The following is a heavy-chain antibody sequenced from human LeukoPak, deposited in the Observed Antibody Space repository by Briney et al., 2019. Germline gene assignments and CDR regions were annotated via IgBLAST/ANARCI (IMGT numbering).Heavy chain of an antibody. J-gene: IGHJ4*02. V-gene: IGHV1-18*01. CDR1: GYTFTSYG. D-gene: IGHD5-18*01. CDR2: ISAYNGNT. Sequence: ASVKVSCKASGYTFTSYGISWVRQAPGQGLEWMGWISAYNGNTNYAQKLQGRVTMTTDTSTSTAYMELRSLRSDDTAVYYCARDRTQMRDTSPEYWGQGTLVTVSS. CDR3: ARDRTQMRDTSPEY.